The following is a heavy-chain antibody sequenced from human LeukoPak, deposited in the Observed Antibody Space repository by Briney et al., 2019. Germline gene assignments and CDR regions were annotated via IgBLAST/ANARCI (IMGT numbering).Heavy chain of an antibody. J-gene: IGHJ4*02. CDR2: ISSSSSYI. CDR1: GFTFSSYS. D-gene: IGHD2-15*01. V-gene: IGHV3-21*01. CDR3: ARDDAYCSGGSCYTRVLDY. Sequence: RGSLRLSCAASGFTFSSYSMNWVRQAPGKGLEWVSSISSSSSYIYYADSVKGRFTISRDNAKNSLYLQMNSLRAEDTAVYYCARDDAYCSGGSCYTRVLDYWGQGTLVTVSS.